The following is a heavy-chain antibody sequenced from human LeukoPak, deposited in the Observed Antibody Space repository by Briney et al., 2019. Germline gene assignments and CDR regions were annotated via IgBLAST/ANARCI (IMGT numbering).Heavy chain of an antibody. CDR2: IYHSGST. V-gene: IGHV4-38-2*02. CDR1: GGSISSYY. Sequence: SETLSLTCTVSGGSISSYYWGWIRQPPGKGLEWIGSIYHSGSTYYNPSLKSRVTISVDTSKNQFSLKLSSVTAADTAVYYCASLGYCSGGSCYSSFDYWGQGTLVTVSS. CDR3: ASLGYCSGGSCYSSFDY. D-gene: IGHD2-15*01. J-gene: IGHJ4*02.